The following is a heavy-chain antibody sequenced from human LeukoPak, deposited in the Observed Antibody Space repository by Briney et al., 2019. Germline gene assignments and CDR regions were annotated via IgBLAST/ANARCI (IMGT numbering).Heavy chain of an antibody. CDR1: GGSISSGDYS. V-gene: IGHV4-30-4*01. CDR3: ARGNRRDGYNFDY. J-gene: IGHJ4*02. D-gene: IGHD5-12*01. Sequence: SETLSLTCTVSGGSISSGDYSWSWIRQPPGKGLEWIGYIYYSGSTYYNPSLKSRVTISVDTSKNQFSLKLSSVTAADTAVYYCARGNRRDGYNFDYWGQGTLVTVSS. CDR2: IYYSGST.